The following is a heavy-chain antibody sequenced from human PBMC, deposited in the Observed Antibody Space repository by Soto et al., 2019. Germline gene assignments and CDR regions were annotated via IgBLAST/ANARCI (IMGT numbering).Heavy chain of an antibody. D-gene: IGHD3-10*01. CDR3: ARELKKVLLWFGERHLGMDV. V-gene: IGHV3-7*01. J-gene: IGHJ6*02. CDR1: GFTFSSYW. Sequence: GESLKISCAASGFTFSSYWMSWVRQAPGKGLEWVANIKQDGSEKYYVDSVKGRFTISRDNAKNSLYLQMNSLRAEDTAVYYCARELKKVLLWFGERHLGMDVWGQGTTVTVSS. CDR2: IKQDGSEK.